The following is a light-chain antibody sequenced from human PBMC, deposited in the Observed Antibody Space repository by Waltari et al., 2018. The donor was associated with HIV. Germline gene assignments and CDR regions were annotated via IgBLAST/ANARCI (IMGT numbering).Light chain of an antibody. CDR3: QQFGSSPYT. V-gene: IGKV3D-20*01. CDR1: QSVTSNY. J-gene: IGKJ2*01. Sequence: EIVLTQSPATLSLSPGERATLSCGASQSVTSNYLAWYQQRPGLAPRLLNYDASSRATGIPDRFSGSGSGTDFTLTISCLQPEDFAVYYCQQFGSSPYTFGQGTKVDIK. CDR2: DAS.